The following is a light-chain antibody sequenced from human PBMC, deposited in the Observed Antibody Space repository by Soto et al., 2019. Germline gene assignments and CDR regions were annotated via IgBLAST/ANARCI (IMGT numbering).Light chain of an antibody. V-gene: IGKV1-5*01. CDR1: RDTNYW. J-gene: IGKJ1*01. CDR2: GAS. CDR3: QRYNDK. Sequence: IQMTQSPSTLSASVGDRVTITCRAGRDTNYWVAWYQQKAGRAPTLLIYGASTLASGVPSGFSGSGSGTEFTLTISSLQPDDSATYFCQRYNDKFGQGTKVDIK.